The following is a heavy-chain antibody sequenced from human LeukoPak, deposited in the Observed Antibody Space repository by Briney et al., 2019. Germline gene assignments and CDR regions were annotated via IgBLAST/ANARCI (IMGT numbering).Heavy chain of an antibody. Sequence: PGGSLRLSCAVYGFTFSSYWMSWVRQAPGKGLEWVANIKQDGSEKYYVESVEGRFTIYRDNAKNSLYLQMNSLRAEDTAVYYCARVRGPDSSGWYYFDYWGQGTLVTVSS. CDR2: IKQDGSEK. CDR3: ARVRGPDSSGWYYFDY. CDR1: GFTFSSYW. J-gene: IGHJ4*02. D-gene: IGHD6-19*01. V-gene: IGHV3-7*03.